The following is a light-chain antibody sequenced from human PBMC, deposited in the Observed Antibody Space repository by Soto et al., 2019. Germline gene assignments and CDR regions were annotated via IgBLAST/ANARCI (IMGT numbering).Light chain of an antibody. V-gene: IGKV3-15*01. CDR2: SAF. CDR1: KSISNN. J-gene: IGKJ1*01. Sequence: EIVLTQSPATLSVSPGERATLSCRDSKSISNNLAWYQQKPGQAPRLVIYSAFTRATGIPARFSGSGSGTEFTLTISSLQSEDFAVYYCQQYNKWPPWTFGQGTKVDIK. CDR3: QQYNKWPPWT.